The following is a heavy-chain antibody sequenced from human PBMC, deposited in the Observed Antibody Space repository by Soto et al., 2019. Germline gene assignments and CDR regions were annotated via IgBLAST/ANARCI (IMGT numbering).Heavy chain of an antibody. Sequence: LRLSCAASGFTFSSYAMSWVRQAPGKGLEWVSTISGSGGSTYYADSVKGRFTISRDNSKNTLFLQMNSLRAEDTAVYYCAKELWGTSLTPHPIYYHYYMTFWGQGTSVTVSS. V-gene: IGHV3-23*01. CDR3: AKELWGTSLTPHPIYYHYYMTF. CDR2: ISGSGGST. D-gene: IGHD1-1*01. CDR1: GFTFSSYA. J-gene: IGHJ6*03.